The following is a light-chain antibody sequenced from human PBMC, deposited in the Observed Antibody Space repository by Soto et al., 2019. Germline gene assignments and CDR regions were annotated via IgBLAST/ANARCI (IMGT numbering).Light chain of an antibody. V-gene: IGKV3-20*01. Sequence: ENLLTQSPGTLSLSPGEGATLSCRASRGVSANYLAWYQQKPGQAPTLLIYGASIRAAGIPDRFRGSGSGTDFTLTIRRLEPDDFAVYYCQQYGSSPRTFGQGTKVDIK. J-gene: IGKJ1*01. CDR1: RGVSANY. CDR2: GAS. CDR3: QQYGSSPRT.